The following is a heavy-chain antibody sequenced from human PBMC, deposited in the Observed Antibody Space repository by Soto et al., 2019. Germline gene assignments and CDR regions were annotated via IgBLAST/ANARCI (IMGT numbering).Heavy chain of an antibody. CDR1: GFNFSAYG. J-gene: IGHJ4*02. Sequence: EVQLVESGGHLVQPGGSLRLSCAASGFNFSAYGMNWVRQAPGQGLEWISYISNRDTRHYADSVKGRFTVSRDNGDKSLYLQMNSLRDEDTAVYYCARGDHAGWDFEYWGQGTLVTVSS. CDR2: ISNRDTR. V-gene: IGHV3-48*02. CDR3: ARGDHAGWDFEY. D-gene: IGHD3-9*01.